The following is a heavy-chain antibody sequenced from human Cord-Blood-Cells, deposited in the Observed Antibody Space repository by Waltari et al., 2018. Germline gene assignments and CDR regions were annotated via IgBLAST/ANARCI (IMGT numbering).Heavy chain of an antibody. CDR1: GGSIRSYD. V-gene: IGHV4-59*01. Sequence: QVQLQESGPGLVKPSETLSLTCTVSGGSIRSYDWSWIRQPPGKGLEWIGYIYYSGSTNYNPSLKSRVTISVDTSKNQFSLKLSSVTAADTAVYYCARGGGYCSSTSCYAFDIWGQGTMVTVSS. CDR3: ARGGGYCSSTSCYAFDI. D-gene: IGHD2-2*01. CDR2: IYYSGST. J-gene: IGHJ3*02.